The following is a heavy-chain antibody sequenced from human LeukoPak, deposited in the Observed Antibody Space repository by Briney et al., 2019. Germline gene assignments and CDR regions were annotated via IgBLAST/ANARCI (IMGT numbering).Heavy chain of an antibody. Sequence: GGSLRLSCAASELNVSRNYMNWARQAPGKGLEWVSVIYSSGTTFYADSVKGRFTVSRDNSQNTVYLQMNTLRAEDTAVYFCARGVMAYWYFDLWGRGTLVTGFS. CDR3: ARGVMAYWYFDL. CDR1: ELNVSRNY. CDR2: IYSSGTT. D-gene: IGHD3-16*01. J-gene: IGHJ2*01. V-gene: IGHV3-66*01.